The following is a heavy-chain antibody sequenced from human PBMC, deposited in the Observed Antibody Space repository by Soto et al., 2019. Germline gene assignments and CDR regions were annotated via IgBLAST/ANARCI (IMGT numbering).Heavy chain of an antibody. CDR1: GFTFNTYA. CDR3: AKGSGASCYSGFDS. D-gene: IGHD2-15*01. J-gene: IGHJ4*02. CDR2: ICGSGDTT. V-gene: IGHV3-23*01. Sequence: GGSLRLSCAASGFTFNTYAMNWVRQAPGKGLEWVSGICGSGDTTYYADSVKGRFTTSRDNSKNTLYLQMNSLRPEVTSVYYCAKGSGASCYSGFDSWGLGTLVTVSS.